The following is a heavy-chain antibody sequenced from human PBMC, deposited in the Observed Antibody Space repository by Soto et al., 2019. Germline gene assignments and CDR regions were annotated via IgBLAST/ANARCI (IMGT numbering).Heavy chain of an antibody. CDR2: IYYSGSI. CDR1: GGSISSYY. V-gene: IGHV4-59*08. Sequence: SETLSLTCTVSGGSISSYYWSWIRQPPGKGLEWIGYIYYSGSINYNPSLKSRVTISVDTSKNQFSLKLSSVTAADTAVYYCARMNYYYYYMDVWGKGTTVTVS. CDR3: ARMNYYYYYMDV. J-gene: IGHJ6*03.